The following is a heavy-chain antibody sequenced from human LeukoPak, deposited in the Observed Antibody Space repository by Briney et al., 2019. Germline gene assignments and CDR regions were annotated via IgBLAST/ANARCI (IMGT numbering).Heavy chain of an antibody. J-gene: IGHJ6*02. CDR1: GYTFTSYY. CDR2: INPSGGST. V-gene: IGHV1-46*01. D-gene: IGHD3-9*01. Sequence: ASVKVSCKASGYTFTSYYMHWVRQAPGQGLEWMGIINPSGGSTSYAQKFQGRVTMTRDTSTSTVYMELSSLRSEDTAVYYCARDGSGCDILTGYQDVWGQGTTVTVSS. CDR3: ARDGSGCDILTGYQDV.